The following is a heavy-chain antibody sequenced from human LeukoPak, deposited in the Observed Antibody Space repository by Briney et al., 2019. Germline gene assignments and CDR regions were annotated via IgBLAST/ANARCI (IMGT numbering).Heavy chain of an antibody. Sequence: GGSLRLSCAASGFTFSSYTMNWVRQAPGKGLEWVSSIDNDGSYIYYADSVKGRFTLSRDNAEDSVHLQMISLRAEDTAVYYCATKYSAGWLFDYWGQGTLVTVSS. J-gene: IGHJ4*02. CDR1: GFTFSSYT. CDR3: ATKYSAGWLFDY. D-gene: IGHD5-12*01. CDR2: IDNDGSYI. V-gene: IGHV3-21*01.